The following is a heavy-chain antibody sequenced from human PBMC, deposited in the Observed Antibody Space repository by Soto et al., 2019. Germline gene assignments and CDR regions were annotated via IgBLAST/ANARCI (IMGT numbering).Heavy chain of an antibody. D-gene: IGHD3-22*01. CDR2: INPSGGST. Sequence: GASVKVSCKASGYTFTSYYMHWVRQAPGQGLEWMGIINPSGGSTSYAQKFQGRVTMTRDTSTSTVYMELSSLRSEDTAVYYCARGRGYYDSSGYEAFDYCGQGTLVTVSS. CDR3: ARGRGYYDSSGYEAFDY. V-gene: IGHV1-46*01. J-gene: IGHJ4*02. CDR1: GYTFTSYY.